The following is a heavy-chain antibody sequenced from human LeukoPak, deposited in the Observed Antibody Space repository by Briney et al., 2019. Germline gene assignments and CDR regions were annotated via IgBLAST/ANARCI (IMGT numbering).Heavy chain of an antibody. D-gene: IGHD4-17*01. Sequence: GGSLRLSCAASEFTVSSNYMNWVRQAPGKGLEWVSVIYSGGSTYYADSVKGRFTISRDNSKSTLYLQMNSLRAEDTAVYYCARGGAAAGYYYYGMDVWGQGTTVTVSS. V-gene: IGHV3-53*01. CDR3: ARGGAAAGYYYYGMDV. CDR2: IYSGGST. CDR1: EFTVSSNY. J-gene: IGHJ6*02.